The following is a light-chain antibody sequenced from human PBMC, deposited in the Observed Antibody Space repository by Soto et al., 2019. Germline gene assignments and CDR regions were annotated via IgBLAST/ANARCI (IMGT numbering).Light chain of an antibody. CDR1: SSNIGGYY. CDR2: RNN. V-gene: IGLV1-47*01. CDR3: AAWDDSLSGYV. J-gene: IGLJ1*01. Sequence: QSVLTQPPSASGTPGRRVTISCSGSSSNIGGYYVSWYQQLPGTAPKVLIYRNNQRPSGVPDRFSGSKSGTSASLAISGLRSDDEADYYCAAWDDSLSGYVFGTGTKLTVL.